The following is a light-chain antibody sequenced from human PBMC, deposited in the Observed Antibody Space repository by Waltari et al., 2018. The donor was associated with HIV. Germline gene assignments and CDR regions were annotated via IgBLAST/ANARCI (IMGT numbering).Light chain of an antibody. V-gene: IGLV2-14*01. J-gene: IGLJ1*01. CDR3: SSYTSSSTRV. Sequence: QSALTQPASVSGSPGQSITISCTGTSSDVGGYNYVSWYQQHPGKAPQLMIYEVSTRPSGVSNRFSGSKSGNTASLTISGLQAEDEADYYCSSYTSSSTRVFGTGTKVTVL. CDR2: EVS. CDR1: SSDVGGYNY.